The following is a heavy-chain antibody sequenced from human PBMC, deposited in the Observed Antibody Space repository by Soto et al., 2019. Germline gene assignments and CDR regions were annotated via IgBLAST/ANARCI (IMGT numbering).Heavy chain of an antibody. V-gene: IGHV3-30*18. J-gene: IGHJ4*02. CDR3: AKDGAAAGTFDY. CDR1: GFSFSSYA. Sequence: QPGGSLRLSCAASGFSFSSYAMQWVRQAPGKGLEWVAVTSSAGTSKFYVDSVKGRFTISRDNSKNTLYLEMNSLRPEDTAMYYCAKDGAAAGTFDYWGQGTLVTVSS. D-gene: IGHD6-13*01. CDR2: TSSAGTSK.